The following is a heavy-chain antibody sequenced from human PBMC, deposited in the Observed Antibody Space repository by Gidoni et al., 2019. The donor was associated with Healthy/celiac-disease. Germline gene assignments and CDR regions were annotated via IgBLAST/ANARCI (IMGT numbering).Heavy chain of an antibody. V-gene: IGHV3-21*01. CDR2: IIRSSSYI. D-gene: IGHD3-3*01. Sequence: EVQLVESAGGLVKPGGSLRLACPASGFTFSSYGMNWVRQAPGKGLEWVSSIIRSSSYINYADSVKGRFTISRDNAKNSLYLQMNSLRAEDTAVYYCARAAYDFWSGSFLDVWGKGTTVTVSS. CDR3: ARAAYDFWSGSFLDV. J-gene: IGHJ6*03. CDR1: GFTFSSYG.